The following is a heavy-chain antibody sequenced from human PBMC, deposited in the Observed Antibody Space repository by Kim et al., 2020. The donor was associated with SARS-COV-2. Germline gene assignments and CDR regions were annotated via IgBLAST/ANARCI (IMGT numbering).Heavy chain of an antibody. J-gene: IGHJ5*02. V-gene: IGHV3-7*01. D-gene: IGHD6-19*01. Sequence: KYYVDSVKGRFTISRDNAKNSLYLQMNSLRAEDTAVYYCARDLGSGGFDPWGQGTLVTVSS. CDR2: K. CDR3: ARDLGSGGFDP.